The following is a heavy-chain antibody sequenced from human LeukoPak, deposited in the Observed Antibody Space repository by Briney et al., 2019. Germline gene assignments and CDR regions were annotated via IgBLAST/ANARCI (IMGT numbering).Heavy chain of an antibody. D-gene: IGHD2-2*01. CDR1: GYTFTSYG. V-gene: IGHV1-18*04. Sequence: ASVEVSCKASGYTFTSYGISWVRQAPGQGLEWMGWISAYNGNTNYAQKLQGRVTMTTDTSTSTAYMELRSLRSDDTAVYYCAREGCSSTSCIRGAGYYYYYYGMDVWGKGTTVTVSS. CDR3: AREGCSSTSCIRGAGYYYYYYGMDV. J-gene: IGHJ6*04. CDR2: ISAYNGNT.